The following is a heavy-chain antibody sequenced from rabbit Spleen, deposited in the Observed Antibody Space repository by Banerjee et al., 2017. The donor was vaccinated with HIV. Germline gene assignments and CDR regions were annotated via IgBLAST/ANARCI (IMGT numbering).Heavy chain of an antibody. Sequence: QSLEESGGDLVKPGASLTLTCTASGFSFSGSHYMCWVRQAPGKGLEWIACIYAGGSGTTYYASWAKGRFTISKTSSTTVTLQMTSLTAADTATYFCARGEHFSVGFSAFAIYLDLWGPGTLVTVS. CDR2: IYAGGSGTT. J-gene: IGHJ6*01. V-gene: IGHV1S40*01. CDR1: GFSFSGSHY. CDR3: ARGEHFSVGFSAFAIYLDL. D-gene: IGHD6-1*01.